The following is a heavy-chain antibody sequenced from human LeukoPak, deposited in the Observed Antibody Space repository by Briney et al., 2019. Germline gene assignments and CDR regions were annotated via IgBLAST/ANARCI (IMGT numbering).Heavy chain of an antibody. D-gene: IGHD3-16*01. CDR2: IYYSGST. J-gene: IGHJ4*02. V-gene: IGHV4-39*01. Sequence: SETLSLTCTVSGGSISSSSYYWGWLRQPPGKGLEWIGSIYYSGSTYYNPSLKSRVTISVDTSKNQFSLKLSSVTAADTAVYYCARRNYGGAAFDYWGQGTLVTVSS. CDR1: GGSISSSSYY. CDR3: ARRNYGGAAFDY.